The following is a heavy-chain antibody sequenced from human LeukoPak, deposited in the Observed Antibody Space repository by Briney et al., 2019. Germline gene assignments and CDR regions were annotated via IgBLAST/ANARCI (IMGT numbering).Heavy chain of an antibody. CDR1: GGSISSYY. CDR2: IYYSGST. Sequence: SETLSLTCTVSGGSISSYYWSWIRQPPGKGLEWIGYIYYSGSTNYNPSLKSRVTISVDTSKNQFSLKLSSVTAADTAVYYCAKGGVPAADFDYWGQGTLVTVSS. J-gene: IGHJ4*02. CDR3: AKGGVPAADFDY. D-gene: IGHD2-2*01. V-gene: IGHV4-59*08.